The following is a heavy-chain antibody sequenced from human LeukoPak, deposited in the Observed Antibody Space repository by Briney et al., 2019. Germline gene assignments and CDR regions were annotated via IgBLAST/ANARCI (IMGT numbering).Heavy chain of an antibody. CDR3: ARPVPSRLGWFDP. CDR1: SGSITNYY. J-gene: IGHJ5*02. CDR2: IYYSGST. Sequence: SETLSLTCTVSSGSITNYYWSWIRQPPGKGLEWIGFIYYSGSTYYNPSLKSRVTISVDTSKNQFSLKLTSVTAADTAVYYCARPVPSRLGWFDPWGQGTLVTVSS. D-gene: IGHD1-1*01. V-gene: IGHV4-59*08.